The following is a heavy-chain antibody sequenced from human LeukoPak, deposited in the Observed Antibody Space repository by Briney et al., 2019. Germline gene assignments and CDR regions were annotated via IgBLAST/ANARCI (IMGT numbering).Heavy chain of an antibody. Sequence: GGSLRLSCAGSGFIFNNYTMHWVRQPPGKGLEWVSGISWNSGSIDYADSVKGRFTISRDNAKNSLYLQMNSLRVEDTAFYYCAKDNRRHYTSGPNPDSLHWGQGALVTVSS. J-gene: IGHJ4*02. CDR2: ISWNSGSI. CDR3: AKDNRRHYTSGPNPDSLH. CDR1: GFIFNNYT. V-gene: IGHV3-9*01. D-gene: IGHD6-19*01.